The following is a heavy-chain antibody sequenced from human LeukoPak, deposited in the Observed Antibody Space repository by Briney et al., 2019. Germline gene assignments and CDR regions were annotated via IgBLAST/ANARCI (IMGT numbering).Heavy chain of an antibody. Sequence: ASVKVSCKASGYTFIGYQVHWLRQAPGQGLEWMGRMNPSSGVTNYAQKFQGRVTMTGDTSINTAYLDLSALKSDDTAVYYCASRAASVTLGYWGQGTLVTVSS. CDR1: GYTFIGYQ. J-gene: IGHJ4*02. D-gene: IGHD2-15*01. CDR3: ASRAASVTLGY. CDR2: MNPSSGVT. V-gene: IGHV1-2*06.